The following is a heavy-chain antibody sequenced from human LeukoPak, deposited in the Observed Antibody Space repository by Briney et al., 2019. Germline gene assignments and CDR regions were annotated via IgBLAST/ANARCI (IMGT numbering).Heavy chain of an antibody. V-gene: IGHV1-69*05. CDR1: GYTFTSYV. CDR2: IIPIFGTA. CDR3: ARTRQDIVVVLAAIPCDMDV. D-gene: IGHD2-2*02. Sequence: ASVKVSCKASGYTFTSYVISWVRQAPGQGLEWMGGIIPIFGTANYAQKLQGRVTITTDEYTSTAYMELSSLRSEDTAVYYGARTRQDIVVVLAAIPCDMDVWGKGTTVTVSS. J-gene: IGHJ6*03.